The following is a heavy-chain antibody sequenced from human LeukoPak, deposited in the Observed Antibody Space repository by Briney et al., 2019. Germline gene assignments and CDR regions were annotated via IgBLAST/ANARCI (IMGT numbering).Heavy chain of an antibody. D-gene: IGHD3-22*01. V-gene: IGHV3-9*01. CDR1: GFTFNDYA. J-gene: IGHJ4*02. Sequence: GGSLRLSCAASGFTFNDYAMHWVRQAPGKGLEWVSGISWNSDNIGYADSVKGRFAISRDNAKNSLYLQMNGLRAEGTAVYYCARDYDSSGYNLWGQGTLVTVSS. CDR2: ISWNSDNI. CDR3: ARDYDSSGYNL.